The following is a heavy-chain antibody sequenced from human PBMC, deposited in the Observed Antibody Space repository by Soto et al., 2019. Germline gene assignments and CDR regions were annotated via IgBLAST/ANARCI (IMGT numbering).Heavy chain of an antibody. J-gene: IGHJ5*02. CDR1: GYTFTSYG. CDR2: IRAYNGNT. CDR3: ARYRVNDYGDNDHWFDP. D-gene: IGHD4-17*01. Sequence: ASVKVSCKASGYTFTSYGISWVRQAPGQGLEWMGWIRAYNGNTNYAQKLQGRVTMTTDTATSTAYMELRSLRSDDTAVYYCARYRVNDYGDNDHWFDPWGQGTLVTVSS. V-gene: IGHV1-18*01.